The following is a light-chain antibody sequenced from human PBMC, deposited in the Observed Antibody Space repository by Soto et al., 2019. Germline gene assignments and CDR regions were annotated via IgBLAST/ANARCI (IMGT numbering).Light chain of an antibody. CDR1: QNVNSN. Sequence: ETVVTQSPATLSLSPGERVTLSCRASQNVNSNLAWYQQKPGQAPRRLIYGSSSSATGIPVRFSGSESGTEFTLTISVLQSEDSATYYYHQYNNWPPLYTFGQGTKLEIK. V-gene: IGKV3-15*01. CDR3: HQYNNWPPLYT. CDR2: GSS. J-gene: IGKJ2*01.